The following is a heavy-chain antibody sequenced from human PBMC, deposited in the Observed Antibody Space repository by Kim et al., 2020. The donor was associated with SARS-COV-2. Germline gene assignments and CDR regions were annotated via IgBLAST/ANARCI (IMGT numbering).Heavy chain of an antibody. V-gene: IGHV4-39*01. CDR1: GGSIASTSYY. CDR2: MYYSGTT. Sequence: SETLSLTCNVSGGSIASTSYYWGWIRQPPGKGLEWIGSMYYSGTTYYNPSLESRVTISVDTSKHQFSLKLASVTAADTAVYYCMRDASGSWFFDLWGRGTLVTVSS. CDR3: MRDASGSWFFDL. D-gene: IGHD3-10*01. J-gene: IGHJ2*01.